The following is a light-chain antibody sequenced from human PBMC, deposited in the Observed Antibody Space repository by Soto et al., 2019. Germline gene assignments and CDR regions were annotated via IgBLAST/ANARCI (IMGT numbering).Light chain of an antibody. CDR1: QGISNY. Sequence: DIQMTQSPSSLSASVGDRVTITCRASQGISNYLAWYQQKPGKVPKLLIYAASTLQSGVPSRFSGSGSGTDFTLTISSLQPEDVATYYCQQSYSTVTCGQGTRLEIK. CDR3: QQSYSTVT. J-gene: IGKJ5*01. CDR2: AAS. V-gene: IGKV1-27*01.